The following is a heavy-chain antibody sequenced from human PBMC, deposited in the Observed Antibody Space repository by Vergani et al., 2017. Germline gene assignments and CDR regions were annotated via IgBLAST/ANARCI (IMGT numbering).Heavy chain of an antibody. J-gene: IGHJ2*01. CDR3: ARGTIFGVVMNDDWYFDL. V-gene: IGHV3-7*03. CDR1: GFTFSSYW. CDR2: IKQDGSEQ. D-gene: IGHD3-3*01. Sequence: EVQLVESGGGLVQPGGSLRLSCAASGFTFSSYWMSWVRQAPGKGLEWVANIKQDGSEQYYVDSVKGRFTISRDNAKNSLYLQMNSLRAEDTAVYYCARGTIFGVVMNDDWYFDLWGRGTLVTVSS.